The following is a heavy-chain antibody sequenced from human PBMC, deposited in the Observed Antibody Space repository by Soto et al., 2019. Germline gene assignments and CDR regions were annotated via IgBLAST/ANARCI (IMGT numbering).Heavy chain of an antibody. CDR2: INHSGST. CDR3: ARGPKVVPAAKAPYYYGMDV. CDR1: GGSFSGYY. V-gene: IGHV4-34*01. Sequence: PSETLSLTCAVYGGSFSGYYWSWIRQPPGKGLEWIGEINHSGSTNYNPSLKSRVTISVDTSKNQFSLKLSSVTAADTAVYYCARGPKVVPAAKAPYYYGMDVWGQGTTVTV. J-gene: IGHJ6*02. D-gene: IGHD2-2*01.